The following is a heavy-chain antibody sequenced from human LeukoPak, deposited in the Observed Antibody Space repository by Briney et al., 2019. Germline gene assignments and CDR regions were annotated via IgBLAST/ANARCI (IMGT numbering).Heavy chain of an antibody. CDR3: AKGEGGYGDCFDY. V-gene: IGHV3-30-3*01. D-gene: IGHD4-17*01. CDR1: GFTFSSYA. J-gene: IGHJ4*02. CDR2: ISYDGSNK. Sequence: GGSLRLSCAASGFTFSSYAMHWVRQAPGKGLEWVAVISYDGSNKYYADSVKGRFTISRDNSKNTLYLQMNSLRAEDTAVYYCAKGEGGYGDCFDYWGQGTLVTVSS.